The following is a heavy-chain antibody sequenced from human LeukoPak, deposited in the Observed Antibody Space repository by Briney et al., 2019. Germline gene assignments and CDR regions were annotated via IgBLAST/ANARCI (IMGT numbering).Heavy chain of an antibody. J-gene: IGHJ4*02. D-gene: IGHD4-17*01. CDR1: GFTFRSYA. V-gene: IGHV3-23*01. Sequence: GGSLRLSCAASGFTFRSYAMSWVRQAPGKGLEWVSAISGSGGNTYYADSVKGRFTISRDNSKTTVSLQMDSLRAEDTAVYYCAKDRGTVEPFDYWGQGILVTVSS. CDR2: ISGSGGNT. CDR3: AKDRGTVEPFDY.